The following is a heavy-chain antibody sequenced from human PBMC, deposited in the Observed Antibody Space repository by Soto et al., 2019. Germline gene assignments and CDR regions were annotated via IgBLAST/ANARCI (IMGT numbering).Heavy chain of an antibody. Sequence: QITLKESGPTLVKPTQPLTLTCTFSGFSLSTSGVGVGWIRQPPGKALEWLALIYWDDDKRYSPSLKSRLTITKDTSENPVVLTMTNTDPADTATYYGAQSGSSSWYAGAFDIWGQGTMVTVSS. D-gene: IGHD6-13*01. CDR1: GFSLSTSGVG. V-gene: IGHV2-5*02. CDR2: IYWDDDK. CDR3: AQSGSSSWYAGAFDI. J-gene: IGHJ3*02.